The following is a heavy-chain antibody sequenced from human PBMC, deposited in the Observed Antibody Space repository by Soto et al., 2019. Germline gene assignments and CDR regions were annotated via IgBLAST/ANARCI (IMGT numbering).Heavy chain of an antibody. CDR3: AHRLGGYFDF. CDR2: TYWNDNE. J-gene: IGHJ4*02. D-gene: IGHD3-10*01. CDR1: GFSLTTSGVG. V-gene: IGHV2-5*01. Sequence: QITLKESGPPLAKPTQTLTLTCTFSGFSLTTSGVGVGWIRQPPGKALEWLAVTYWNDNEHYNPSLKNRFIINKDTSKNQVDLIMTNVDPMDTATYYCAHRLGGYFDFWGQGTLVTVSP.